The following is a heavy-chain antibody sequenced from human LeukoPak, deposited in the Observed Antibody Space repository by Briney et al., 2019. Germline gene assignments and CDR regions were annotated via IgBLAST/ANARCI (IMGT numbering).Heavy chain of an antibody. CDR3: ARGSSSWYLDY. CDR2: IYYGGST. Sequence: KSSETLSLTCTVSGGSISSYYWSWIRQPPGKGLEWIGYIYYGGSTNYNPSLKSRVTISVDTSKNQFSLKLSSVTAADTAVYYCARGSSSWYLDYWGQGTLVTVSS. V-gene: IGHV4-59*01. J-gene: IGHJ4*02. D-gene: IGHD6-13*01. CDR1: GGSISSYY.